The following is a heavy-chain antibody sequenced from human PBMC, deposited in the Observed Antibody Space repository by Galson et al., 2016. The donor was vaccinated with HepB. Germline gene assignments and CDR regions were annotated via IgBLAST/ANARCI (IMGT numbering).Heavy chain of an antibody. J-gene: IGHJ4*02. CDR3: AKHSRGDSPYYFDY. V-gene: IGHV3-23*01. Sequence: SLRLSCAVSGFTFSSYAMTWVRQAPGKGLEWVSTISRNGGGTYYADSVMSGFTISRGNSKSTLYLQMNSLRAEDTALYYCAKHSRGDSPYYFDYWGQGTLVTVS. CDR2: ISRNGGGT. CDR1: GFTFSSYA. D-gene: IGHD3-10*01.